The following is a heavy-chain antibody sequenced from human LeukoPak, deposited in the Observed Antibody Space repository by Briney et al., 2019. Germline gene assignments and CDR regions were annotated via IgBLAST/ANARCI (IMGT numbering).Heavy chain of an antibody. Sequence: GGSLRLSCAASGFTSISYWMSWVRQFPGKGLEWVANINQDGTEKYYVDSVKGRFTISRDNAKNSLYLQMNSLRAEDTAVYYCARDGQHIRGAFDIWGQGTMVTVSS. J-gene: IGHJ3*02. V-gene: IGHV3-7*01. D-gene: IGHD2-21*01. CDR1: GFTSISYW. CDR3: ARDGQHIRGAFDI. CDR2: INQDGTEK.